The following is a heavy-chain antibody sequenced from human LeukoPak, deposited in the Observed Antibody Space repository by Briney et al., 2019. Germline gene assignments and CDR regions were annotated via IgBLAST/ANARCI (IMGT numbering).Heavy chain of an antibody. D-gene: IGHD2-21*01. V-gene: IGHV4-39*07. CDR3: ARDSLSIVALFDC. J-gene: IGHJ4*02. CDR2: VYYRGTS. CDR1: GGSISITSYY. Sequence: SETLSLTCTVSGGSISITSYYWGWIRQPPGKGLEWIGSVYYRGTSYHNPSLKGRVTMSVDTTKNQFSLRLTSVTAADTAVYYCARDSLSIVALFDCWGQGTLVSVSS.